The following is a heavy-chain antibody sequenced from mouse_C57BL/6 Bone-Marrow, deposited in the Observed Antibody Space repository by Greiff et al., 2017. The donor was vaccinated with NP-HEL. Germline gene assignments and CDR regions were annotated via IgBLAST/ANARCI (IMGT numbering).Heavy chain of an antibody. Sequence: QVQLQQSGAELVRPRTSVKVSCKASGYAFTNYLIEWVKQRPGQGLEWIGVINPGSGGTNYNEKFKGKATLTADKSSSTAYMQLSSLTSEDSAVYFCARSGTTVVAPYWYFDVWGTGTTVTVSS. CDR3: ARSGTTVVAPYWYFDV. CDR1: GYAFTNYL. V-gene: IGHV1-54*01. J-gene: IGHJ1*03. D-gene: IGHD1-1*01. CDR2: INPGSGGT.